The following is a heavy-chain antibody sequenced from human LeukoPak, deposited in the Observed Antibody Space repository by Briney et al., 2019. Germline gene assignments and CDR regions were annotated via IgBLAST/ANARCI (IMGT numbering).Heavy chain of an antibody. CDR3: AKSYSYGYDC. Sequence: GGSLRLSCVASGFTFSSYGMHWVRQAPGKGLEWVAFIWYDGSNKYYADSVKGRFTISRDNSKNTLYLQMNSLRAEDTAVYYCAKSYSYGYDCWGQGTLVTVSS. CDR1: GFTFSSYG. D-gene: IGHD5-18*01. J-gene: IGHJ4*02. CDR2: IWYDGSNK. V-gene: IGHV3-30*02.